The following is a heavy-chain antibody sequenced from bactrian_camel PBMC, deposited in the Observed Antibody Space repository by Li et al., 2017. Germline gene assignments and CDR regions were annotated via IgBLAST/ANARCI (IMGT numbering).Heavy chain of an antibody. Sequence: VQLVESGGGSVQAGGSLRLSCAASGYTYSTYCMGWARQAPGKEREGVACLYIGVDTTYNTYYSDSVKGRFTVSQDRDKNSLYLQMNSLEPEDTAMYYCGAGPLAACGGWWSGGFEYWGQGTQVTVS. CDR3: GAGPLAACGGWWSGGFEY. J-gene: IGHJ4*01. D-gene: IGHD7*01. CDR1: GYTYSTYC. V-gene: IGHV3S40*01. CDR2: LYIGVDTTYNT.